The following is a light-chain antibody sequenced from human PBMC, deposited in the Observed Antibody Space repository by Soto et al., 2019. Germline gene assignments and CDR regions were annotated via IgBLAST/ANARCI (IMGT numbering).Light chain of an antibody. CDR1: QSVSSY. J-gene: IGKJ2*01. CDR3: QQRSSWPKVYS. Sequence: DIVWTQSPATLSLSPGERATLSCRASQSVSSYLAWYQQKPGLAPSLLIYDASNRATGIPARFSGSGSGTDFTLTISSLEPEDFAVYYCQQRSSWPKVYSCGQGTKVEFK. CDR2: DAS. V-gene: IGKV3-11*01.